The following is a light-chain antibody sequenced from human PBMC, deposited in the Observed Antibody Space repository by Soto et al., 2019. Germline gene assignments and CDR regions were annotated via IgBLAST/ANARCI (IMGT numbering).Light chain of an antibody. V-gene: IGLV2-11*01. CDR3: CSYAGSYV. CDR1: SSDVGGYNY. J-gene: IGLJ1*01. CDR2: DVS. Sequence: QSVLTQTRSVSGSPGQSVTISCTGTSSDVGGYNYVSWYQQHPGKAPKLMIYDVSKRPSGVPDRFSGSKSGNTASLTISGLQAEDEADYYCCSYAGSYVFGTGTKVTVL.